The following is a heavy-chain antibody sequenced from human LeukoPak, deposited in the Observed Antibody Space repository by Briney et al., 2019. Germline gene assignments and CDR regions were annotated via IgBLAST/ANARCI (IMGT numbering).Heavy chain of an antibody. CDR3: ARGESYPGC. CDR2: IKQDGSEE. J-gene: IGHJ4*02. V-gene: IGHV3-7*03. CDR1: GFTFSNYW. Sequence: GGSLRLSCAASGFTFSNYWMSWVRQAPGKGLEWVAKIKQDGSEEYYVDSVKGRFTISRDNAKNSLFLQMNSLRVEDTAIYYCARGESYPGCWGQGTLVTVSS. D-gene: IGHD1-26*01.